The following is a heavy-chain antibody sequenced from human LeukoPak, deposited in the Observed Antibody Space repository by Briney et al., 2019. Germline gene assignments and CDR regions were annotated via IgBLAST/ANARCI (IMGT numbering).Heavy chain of an antibody. D-gene: IGHD1-20*01. CDR2: IIPILGIA. CDR3: AAPITGTTSSYYCDY. J-gene: IGHJ4*02. CDR1: GGPFSSYA. Sequence: SVKVSCKASGGPFSSYAISWVRQAPGQGLEWMGRIIPILGIANYAQKFQGRVTITADKSTSTAYMELSSLRSEDTAVYYCAAPITGTTSSYYCDYWGQGTLVTVSS. V-gene: IGHV1-69*04.